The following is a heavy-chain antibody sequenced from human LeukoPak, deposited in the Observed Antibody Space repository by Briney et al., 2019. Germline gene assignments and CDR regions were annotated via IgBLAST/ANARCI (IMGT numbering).Heavy chain of an antibody. CDR3: AKVLWFGELVHYYYGMDV. Sequence: PGGSLRLSCAAAGFNFSSYGMHWVRQAPGKGLEGVAFIRYDGSNKYYADAVKGRFTISRDNSKNTLYLQMNSLRAEDTAVYYCAKVLWFGELVHYYYGMDVWGQGTTVTVSS. J-gene: IGHJ6*02. CDR1: GFNFSSYG. CDR2: IRYDGSNK. V-gene: IGHV3-30*02. D-gene: IGHD3-10*01.